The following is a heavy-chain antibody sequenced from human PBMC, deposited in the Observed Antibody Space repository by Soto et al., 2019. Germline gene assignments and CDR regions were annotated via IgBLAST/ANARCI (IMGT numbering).Heavy chain of an antibody. Sequence: EVQLVESGGDFVQPGGTLRLSCAASGFTFSSFWITWVRQAPGKGLEWVANINQDGREKHYVDSVKGRFTLSRDNAENSVYLQMNSLRAYDTAVYYCARDFGVQELDYWGQGTLVTVSA. V-gene: IGHV3-7*01. CDR2: INQDGREK. CDR3: ARDFGVQELDY. J-gene: IGHJ4*02. CDR1: GFTFSSFW. D-gene: IGHD3-3*01.